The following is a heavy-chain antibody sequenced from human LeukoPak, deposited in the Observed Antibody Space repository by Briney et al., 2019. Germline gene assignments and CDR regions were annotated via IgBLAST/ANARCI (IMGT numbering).Heavy chain of an antibody. CDR1: GGPISSSSYY. J-gene: IGHJ5*02. Sequence: SETLSLTCTVSGGPISSSSYYWGWIRQPPGKGLEWIGSIYWNPYYNPSLKRRLTISVETSKNQFSLKLKSVTAADTAVYYCARGGYYGSGNDFRFDPWGQGTLVTVSS. CDR2: IYWNP. V-gene: IGHV4-39*07. D-gene: IGHD3-10*01. CDR3: ARGGYYGSGNDFRFDP.